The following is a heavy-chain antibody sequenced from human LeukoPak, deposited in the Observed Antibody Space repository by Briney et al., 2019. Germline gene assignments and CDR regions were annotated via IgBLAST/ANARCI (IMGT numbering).Heavy chain of an antibody. CDR2: ISSSTYI. D-gene: IGHD6-6*01. J-gene: IGHJ4*02. CDR3: ARDYSSSNPLPYN. Sequence: GGSLRLSCAPSGFTFSSYSMNWVRQAPGKGLEWVSSISSSTYIYYADSVKGRFTISRDNAKNSLYLQMNSLRAEDTAVYYCARDYSSSNPLPYNWGQGTLVTVSS. CDR1: GFTFSSYS. V-gene: IGHV3-21*01.